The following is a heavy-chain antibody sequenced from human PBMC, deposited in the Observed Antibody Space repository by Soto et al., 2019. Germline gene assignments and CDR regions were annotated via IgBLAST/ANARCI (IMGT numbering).Heavy chain of an antibody. CDR3: ARCPAYYYGSGSYYNRPFDC. J-gene: IGHJ4*02. D-gene: IGHD3-10*01. CDR2: IYYSGST. CDR1: GGSISSYY. Sequence: PSETLSLTCAVSGGSISSYYWSWIRQPPGKGLEWIGYIYYSGSTNYNPSLKSRVTISVDTSKNQFSLKLSSVTAADTAVYYCARCPAYYYGSGSYYNRPFDCWGQGTLVTVPQ. V-gene: IGHV4-59*01.